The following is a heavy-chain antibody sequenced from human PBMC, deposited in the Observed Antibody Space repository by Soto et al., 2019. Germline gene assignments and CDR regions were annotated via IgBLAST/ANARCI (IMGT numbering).Heavy chain of an antibody. D-gene: IGHD3-16*01. CDR3: ASSETPWGNWFDP. V-gene: IGHV1-69*01. Sequence: QVQLVQSGAEVKKPWSSVKVSCKASGGTFSSYAISWVRKYPGQGLEWMGGIIPIFGTANYAQKCQGRVTITADESTSTAYMELSSLRSEDTAVYYCASSETPWGNWFDPWGQGTLDTVSS. J-gene: IGHJ5*02. CDR1: GGTFSSYA. CDR2: IIPIFGTA.